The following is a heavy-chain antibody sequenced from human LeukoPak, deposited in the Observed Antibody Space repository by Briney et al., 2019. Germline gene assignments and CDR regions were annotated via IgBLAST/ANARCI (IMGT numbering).Heavy chain of an antibody. J-gene: IGHJ4*02. CDR2: ITSSSSYI. CDR1: GFTFSSYS. Sequence: GGSLRLSCAGSGFTFSSYSMNWVRQAPRKGLEWVSSITSSSSYIYYAASVTGRFTISRDNAKSSLYLQMNSLRAEDTAVYYCARAAPLHVLRFLEWSDYWGQGTLVTVSS. V-gene: IGHV3-21*01. D-gene: IGHD3-3*01. CDR3: ARAAPLHVLRFLEWSDY.